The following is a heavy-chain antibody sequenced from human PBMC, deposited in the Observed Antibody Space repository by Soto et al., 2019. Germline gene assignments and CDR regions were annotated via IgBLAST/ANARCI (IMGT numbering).Heavy chain of an antibody. D-gene: IGHD3-10*01. V-gene: IGHV3-33*01. CDR1: GFTFSDSG. CDR3: ARDGRELHPLYFFDY. J-gene: IGHJ4*02. Sequence: GGSLRLSCAASGFTFSDSGMHWVRQAPGKGLEWVAVIWYDGSNKYYGDSVKGRFTISRDNSKNTLYLQMNSLRAEDTAVYYCARDGRELHPLYFFDYWGQGTLVTVSS. CDR2: IWYDGSNK.